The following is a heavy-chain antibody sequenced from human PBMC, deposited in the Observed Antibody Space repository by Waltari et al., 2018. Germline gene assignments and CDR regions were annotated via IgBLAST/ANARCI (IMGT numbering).Heavy chain of an antibody. CDR2: ISSSSSTI. J-gene: IGHJ3*02. V-gene: IGHV3-48*04. CDR1: GFTFSSYS. CDR3: ARDSDIVVVPAAFDI. Sequence: EVQLVESGGGLVQPGGSLRLSCAASGFTFSSYSMNWVRQAPGKGLEWVSYISSSSSTIYYADSVKGRFTISRDNAKNSLYLQMNSLRAEDTAVYYCARDSDIVVVPAAFDIWGQGTMVTVSS. D-gene: IGHD2-2*01.